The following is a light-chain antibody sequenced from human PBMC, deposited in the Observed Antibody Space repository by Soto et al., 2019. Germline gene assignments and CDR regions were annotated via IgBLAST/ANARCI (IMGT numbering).Light chain of an antibody. Sequence: LITQSSVTLLLSTVATAPLSCMAAKGVRKNLAGYQQQTREDPRKLLFAAASSSKRGAARFSSSSCGTEYTPTTITLQYQDYSVYYCQQHNNWPPITFGQGTRLEIK. CDR3: QQHNNWPPIT. V-gene: IGKV3-15*01. CDR2: AAA. CDR1: KGVRKN. J-gene: IGKJ5*01.